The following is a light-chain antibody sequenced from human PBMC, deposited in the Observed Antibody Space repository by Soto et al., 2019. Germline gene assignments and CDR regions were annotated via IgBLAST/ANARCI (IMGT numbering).Light chain of an antibody. V-gene: IGLV2-18*01. Sequence: QSALTQPPSVSGSPGQSVTISCTGTSSDVGSYNRVSWYQQPPGTAPKLMIYEVSNRPSGVPDRFSGFKSGNTASLTISGLQAEDEADYYCSLYTSSSTYVFGTGTKLTVL. CDR2: EVS. J-gene: IGLJ1*01. CDR3: SLYTSSSTYV. CDR1: SSDVGSYNR.